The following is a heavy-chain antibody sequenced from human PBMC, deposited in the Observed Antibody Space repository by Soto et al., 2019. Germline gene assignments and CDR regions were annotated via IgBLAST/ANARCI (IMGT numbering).Heavy chain of an antibody. J-gene: IGHJ4*02. CDR3: VRPGGGYDSLDF. D-gene: IGHD5-12*01. CDR1: GFTFSSYW. Sequence: GGSLRLSCAASGFTFSSYWMSWVRQAPGKGLEWVANIKQDGSEKYYVDSVKGRFTISRDNAKKSLSLQMNSLRAEDTAVYYCVRPGGGYDSLDFWGQGTLVTVSS. V-gene: IGHV3-7*01. CDR2: IKQDGSEK.